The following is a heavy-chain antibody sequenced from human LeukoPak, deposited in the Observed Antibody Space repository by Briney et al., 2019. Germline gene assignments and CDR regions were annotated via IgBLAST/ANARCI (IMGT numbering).Heavy chain of an antibody. CDR3: VRDLGSYFNY. V-gene: IGHV3-66*01. Sequence: GGSLRLSCAASGFTVSSSYMSWVRQAPGKGPEWVSVIYTGGSAYYADSVKGRFTISGDTSKNTLHLQMTSLRVEDTAVYYCVRDLGSYFNYWGQGTLVTVSS. CDR1: GFTVSSSY. J-gene: IGHJ4*02. CDR2: IYTGGSA. D-gene: IGHD1-26*01.